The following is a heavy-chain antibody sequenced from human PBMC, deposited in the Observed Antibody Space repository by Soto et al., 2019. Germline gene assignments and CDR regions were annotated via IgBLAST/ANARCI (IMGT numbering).Heavy chain of an antibody. J-gene: IGHJ6*02. Sequence: GGSLRLSFAASGFSFSSCSMNWVRQAPGKGLEWVSYISSSSSSTIYYADSVKGRFTISRDKAKNSLYLQMHSPRDEDTAVYYCAREAQLVFSAYYYYGMDVWGQGTTVTVYS. CDR3: AREAQLVFSAYYYYGMDV. V-gene: IGHV3-48*02. CDR1: GFSFSSCS. D-gene: IGHD6-13*01. CDR2: ISSSSSSTI.